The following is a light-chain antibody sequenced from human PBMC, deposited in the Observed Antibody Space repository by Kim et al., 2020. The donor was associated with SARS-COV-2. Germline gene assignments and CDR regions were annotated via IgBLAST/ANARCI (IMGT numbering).Light chain of an antibody. J-gene: IGKJ4*01. CDR1: QSVSSN. CDR3: QQYNNWPPLT. Sequence: VSPGERATLSCRASQSVSSNLAWYQQKPGQAPRLLIYGASTRATGIPARFSGSGSGTEFTLTISSLQSEDFAVYYCQQYNNWPPLTFGGGTWWISN. CDR2: GAS. V-gene: IGKV3-15*01.